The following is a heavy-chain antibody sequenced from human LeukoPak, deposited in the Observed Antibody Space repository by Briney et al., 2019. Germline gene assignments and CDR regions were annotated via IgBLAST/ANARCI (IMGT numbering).Heavy chain of an antibody. Sequence: PGGSLRLSCAASGFTFSNYAMSWVRQAPGKGLEWVSSMSGSGVYTYYADSVRGRFTISRDNSKNTLYLQMDSLGAEDTAEYYCATMGYDFWSGYWPDYWGQGTLVTVSS. CDR3: ATMGYDFWSGYWPDY. J-gene: IGHJ4*02. CDR2: MSGSGVYT. D-gene: IGHD3-3*01. CDR1: GFTFSNYA. V-gene: IGHV3-23*01.